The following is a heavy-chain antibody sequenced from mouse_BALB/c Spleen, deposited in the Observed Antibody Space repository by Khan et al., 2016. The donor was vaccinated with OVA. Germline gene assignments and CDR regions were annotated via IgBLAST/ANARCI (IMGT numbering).Heavy chain of an antibody. CDR2: ISSGGTT. Sequence: EVQLVESGGDLVKPGGSLKLSCAVSGFTFSSYVMSWVRQTPEKRLEWVASISSGGTTAYPDNVKGRFTISRDNARNIMYLQMSSLRSEDTAIYYCAREAYRYDEYYFDYWGQGTTLTVSS. CDR1: GFTFSSYV. V-gene: IGHV5-6-5*01. CDR3: AREAYRYDEYYFDY. J-gene: IGHJ2*01. D-gene: IGHD2-14*01.